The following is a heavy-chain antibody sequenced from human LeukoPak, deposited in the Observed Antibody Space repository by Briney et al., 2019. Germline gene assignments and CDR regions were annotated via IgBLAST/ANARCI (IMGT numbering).Heavy chain of an antibody. D-gene: IGHD5-12*01. J-gene: IGHJ4*02. Sequence: PTGGSLRLSCAASGFTFSSYAMSWVRQAPGKGLEWVSGISPGGGPTYYADSVRGRFTISRDDSKNTLYLQMKNLRAEDTAVYYCAKDGAWLRFDDWGQGILVTVSS. CDR3: AKDGAWLRFDD. CDR1: GFTFSSYA. CDR2: ISPGGGPT. V-gene: IGHV3-23*01.